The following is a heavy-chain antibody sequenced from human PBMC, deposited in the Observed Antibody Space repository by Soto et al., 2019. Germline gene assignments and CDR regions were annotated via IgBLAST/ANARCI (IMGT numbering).Heavy chain of an antibody. J-gene: IGHJ4*02. CDR1: GFTFSSYG. CDR3: ARDSDYYDSSGQFDY. V-gene: IGHV3-33*01. Sequence: QVQLVESGGGVVQPGRSLRLSCAASGFTFSSYGMHWVRQAPGKGLEWVAVIWYDGSNKYYADSVKGRFTISRDNSKNTLYLQMNSLRAEDTAVYYCARDSDYYDSSGQFDYWGQGTLVTVSS. D-gene: IGHD3-22*01. CDR2: IWYDGSNK.